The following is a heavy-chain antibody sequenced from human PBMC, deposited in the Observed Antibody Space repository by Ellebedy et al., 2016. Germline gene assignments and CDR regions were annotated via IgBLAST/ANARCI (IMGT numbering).Heavy chain of an antibody. CDR1: GFTFSNDW. V-gene: IGHV3-7*01. J-gene: IGHJ4*02. CDR3: TREQYYDVLTGYYPYGD. CDR2: IKRDGSLK. Sequence: GGSLRLXCAASGFTFSNDWMNWVRQAQGKGLEWVAAIKRDGSLKYYVDSVKGRFTISRDNAKNSLFLQMNSLRVEDTAVYYCTREQYYDVLTGYYPYGDWGQGTLVTVSP. D-gene: IGHD3-9*01.